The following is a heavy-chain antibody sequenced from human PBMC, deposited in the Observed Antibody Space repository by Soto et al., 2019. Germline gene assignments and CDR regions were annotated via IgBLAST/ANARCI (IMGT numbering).Heavy chain of an antibody. J-gene: IGHJ6*02. CDR2: INHSGST. D-gene: IGHD1-26*01. CDR1: GSSLSDSY. V-gene: IGHV4-34*01. CDR3: ARDIGASYYGMDV. Sequence: SEALSLTCALYGSSLSDSYWTWIRQPQGKGLEWIGQINHSGSTKYNTSLKSRATFSVATSKNLYSLRLSSGTAANAAVYYCARDIGASYYGMDVWGQGTMVTVSS.